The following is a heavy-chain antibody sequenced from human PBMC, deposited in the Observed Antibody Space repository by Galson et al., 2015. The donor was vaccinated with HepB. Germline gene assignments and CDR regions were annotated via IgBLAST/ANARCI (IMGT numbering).Heavy chain of an antibody. J-gene: IGHJ5*02. CDR3: ARARGVAHIGWFDP. Sequence: SLRLSCAASGFSVSSNYMNWVRQAPGKGLEWVSVMYGGGSTYYADSVKGRFTIFRDNFKNTVYLQMNSLRVEDTALYYCARARGVAHIGWFDPWGQGTLVIVSS. CDR1: GFSVSSNY. CDR2: MYGGGST. D-gene: IGHD3-10*01. V-gene: IGHV3-53*01.